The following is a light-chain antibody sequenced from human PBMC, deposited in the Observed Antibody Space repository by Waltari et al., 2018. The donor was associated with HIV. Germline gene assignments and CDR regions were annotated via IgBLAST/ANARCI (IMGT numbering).Light chain of an antibody. Sequence: SYELTQPSSVSVSPGQTARITCPGDALAKKYARLFQQKPGQAPILVIYKDTERPSGIPERFSGSSSGTTVTLTISGAQVEDEADYFCYSAADKNVLFGGGTKLTVL. CDR3: YSAADKNVL. CDR1: ALAKKY. CDR2: KDT. J-gene: IGLJ2*01. V-gene: IGLV3-27*01.